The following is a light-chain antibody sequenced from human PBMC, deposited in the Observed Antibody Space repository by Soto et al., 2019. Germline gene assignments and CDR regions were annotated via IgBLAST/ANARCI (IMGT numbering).Light chain of an antibody. J-gene: IGLJ2*01. V-gene: IGLV2-23*02. CDR2: EVS. Sequence: QSVLTQPASVSGSPGQSITISCTGTSSDVGSYNLVSWYQQHPGKAPKLMIYEVSKRPSGVSNSFSGSKSGNTASLTISGLQAEDEADYYCCSYAGSSTFVVFGGGTKLTVL. CDR1: SSDVGSYNL. CDR3: CSYAGSSTFVV.